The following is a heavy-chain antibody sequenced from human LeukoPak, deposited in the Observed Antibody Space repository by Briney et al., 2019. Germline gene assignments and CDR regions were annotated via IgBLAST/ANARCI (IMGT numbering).Heavy chain of an antibody. D-gene: IGHD5-12*01. V-gene: IGHV3-48*04. CDR1: GFTFSSYS. CDR3: ARARGWNWFDP. CDR2: ISSSSSTT. J-gene: IGHJ5*02. Sequence: GGSLRLSCAASGFTFSSYSMNWVRQAPGKGLEWISYISSSSSTTYYADSVKGRFTISRDNAKNTLYLQMNSLRAEDTAVYYCARARGWNWFDPWGQGTLVIVSS.